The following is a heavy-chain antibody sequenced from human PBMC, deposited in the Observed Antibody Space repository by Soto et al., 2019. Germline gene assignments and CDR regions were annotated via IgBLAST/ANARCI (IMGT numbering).Heavy chain of an antibody. CDR1: GFTVSSNY. J-gene: IGHJ6*02. CDR2: IYSGGST. CDR3: ARDRPREWTYPVHGMDV. Sequence: PGGSLRLSCAASGFTVSSNYMSWVRQAPGKGLEWVSVIYSGGSTYYADSVKGRFTISRDNSKNTLYLQMNSLRAEDTAVYYCARDRPREWTYPVHGMDVWGQGTTVTVSS. V-gene: IGHV3-53*01. D-gene: IGHD3-3*01.